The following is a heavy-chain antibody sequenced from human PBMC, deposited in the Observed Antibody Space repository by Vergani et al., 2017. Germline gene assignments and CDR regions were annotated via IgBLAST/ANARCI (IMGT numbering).Heavy chain of an antibody. V-gene: IGHV4-4*07. J-gene: IGHJ6*03. CDR1: GGSISRYY. CDR3: ARARQRDTAMVGNYYMDV. D-gene: IGHD5-18*01. Sequence: QVQLQESGPGLVKPSETLSLTCTVSGGSISRYYWNWIRQPAGKGLEWIGRVYTSGSTSYNPSLRSRVTMSLDTSKNQFSLKLSSVTAADTAVYFCARARQRDTAMVGNYYMDVWGKGTTVTVSS. CDR2: VYTSGST.